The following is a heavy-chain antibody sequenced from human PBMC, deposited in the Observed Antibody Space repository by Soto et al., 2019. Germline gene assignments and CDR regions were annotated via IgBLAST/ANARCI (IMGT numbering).Heavy chain of an antibody. J-gene: IGHJ1*01. D-gene: IGHD6-19*01. CDR1: GFTFSSYA. CDR3: AKDSIAVAGRVDEYFQH. V-gene: IGHV3-23*01. CDR2: ISGSGGST. Sequence: PGGFLRLSCAASGFTFSSYAMSWVRQAPGKGLEWVSAISGSGGSTYYADSVKGRFTIPRDNSKNTLYLQMNSLRAEDTAVYYCAKDSIAVAGRVDEYFQHWGQGTLVTVSS.